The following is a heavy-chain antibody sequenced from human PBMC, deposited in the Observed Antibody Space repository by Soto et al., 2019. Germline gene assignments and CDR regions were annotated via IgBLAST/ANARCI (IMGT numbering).Heavy chain of an antibody. CDR3: AKPRDYYYYYGMDV. V-gene: IGHV3-23*01. Sequence: GGSLRLSCAASGFIFSNYVMSWVRQAPGKGLEWVSSISDSGGTSYYADSVKGRFTISRDNSKNTLYLQMNSLRAEDTAVYYCAKPRDYYYYYGMDVWGQGTTVTVSS. J-gene: IGHJ6*02. CDR2: ISDSGGTS. CDR1: GFIFSNYV.